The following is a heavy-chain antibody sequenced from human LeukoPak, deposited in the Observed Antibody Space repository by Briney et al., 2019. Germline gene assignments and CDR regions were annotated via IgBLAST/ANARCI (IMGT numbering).Heavy chain of an antibody. Sequence: ASVTVSCKASGYTFTGYYMHWVRQAPGQGLGWMGWINPNSGGTNYAQKFQGRVTMTRDTSISTAYMELSRLRSDDTAVYYCARGRRREYQLLYNWFDPWGQGTLVTVSS. CDR1: GYTFTGYY. D-gene: IGHD2-2*01. CDR2: INPNSGGT. V-gene: IGHV1-2*02. CDR3: ARGRRREYQLLYNWFDP. J-gene: IGHJ5*02.